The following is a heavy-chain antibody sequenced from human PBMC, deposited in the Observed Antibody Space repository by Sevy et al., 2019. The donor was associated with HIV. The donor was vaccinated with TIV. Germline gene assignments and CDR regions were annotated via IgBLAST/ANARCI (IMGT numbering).Heavy chain of an antibody. Sequence: SETLSLTCTVSGGSISSYYWSWIRHPPGKGLEWIGYIYYSGSTNYNPSLKSRVTISVDTSKNQFSLKLSSVTAADTAVYYCARARGADNWFDPWGQGTLVTVSS. CDR1: GGSISSYY. CDR2: IYYSGST. J-gene: IGHJ5*02. V-gene: IGHV4-59*01. CDR3: ARARGADNWFDP. D-gene: IGHD6-19*01.